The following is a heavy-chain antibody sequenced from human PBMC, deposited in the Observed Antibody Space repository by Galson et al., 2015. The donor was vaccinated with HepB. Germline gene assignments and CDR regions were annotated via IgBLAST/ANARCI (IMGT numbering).Heavy chain of an antibody. CDR2: MDPRSGNA. J-gene: IGHJ4*02. V-gene: IGHV1-8*01. CDR1: GSTFTSYD. CDR3: ARGRRGSDRHAVFDY. D-gene: IGHD6-19*01. Sequence: SVKVSCKASGSTFTSYDVNWVRQAPGQGLEWMGWMDPRSGNAGFAQNFQGRVTVTRDTSINTAYLELARLRSDDTATYYCARGRRGSDRHAVFDYWGQGALVTVSS.